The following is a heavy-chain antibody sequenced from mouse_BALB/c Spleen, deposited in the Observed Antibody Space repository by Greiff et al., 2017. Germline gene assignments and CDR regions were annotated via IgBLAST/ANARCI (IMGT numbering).Heavy chain of an antibody. CDR1: GYSITSGYY. CDR2: ISYDGSN. D-gene: IGHD1-1*01. J-gene: IGHJ4*01. V-gene: IGHV3-6*02. Sequence: EVQRVESGPGLVKPSQSLSLTCSVTGYSITSGYYWNWIRQFPGNKLEWMGYISYDGSNNYNPSLKNRISITRDTSKNQFFLKLNSVTTEDTATYYCARGTYYYCSSSYAMDYWGQGTSVTVSS. CDR3: ARGTYYYCSSSYAMDY.